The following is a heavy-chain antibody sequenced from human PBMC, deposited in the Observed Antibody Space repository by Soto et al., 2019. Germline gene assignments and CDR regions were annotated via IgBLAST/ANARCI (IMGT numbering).Heavy chain of an antibody. CDR1: GFTFSTYT. D-gene: IGHD4-17*01. Sequence: EVQLVESGGGLVKPGGSLRLSCAASGFTFSTYTMNWVRQAPGKGLEWVPSISSGSSYIYYADSVRGRFTISRDNPKNSLYLQMTSLRAEDTAVYFCARGATTVSTGVDYWGQGTLVTVSS. CDR2: ISSGSSYI. J-gene: IGHJ4*02. V-gene: IGHV3-21*01. CDR3: ARGATTVSTGVDY.